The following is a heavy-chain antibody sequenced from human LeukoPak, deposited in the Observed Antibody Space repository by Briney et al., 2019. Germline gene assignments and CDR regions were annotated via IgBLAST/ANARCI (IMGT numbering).Heavy chain of an antibody. CDR3: ARDAGGYSYGYLDY. V-gene: IGHV3-74*01. CDR2: INSDGSST. Sequence: GGSLRLSCAASGFTISSYWMHWVRQAPGKGLVWVSRINSDGSSTSYADSVKGRFTISRDNAKNTLYLQMNSLRAEDTAVYYCARDAGGYSYGYLDYWGQGTLVTVSS. J-gene: IGHJ4*02. CDR1: GFTISSYW. D-gene: IGHD5-18*01.